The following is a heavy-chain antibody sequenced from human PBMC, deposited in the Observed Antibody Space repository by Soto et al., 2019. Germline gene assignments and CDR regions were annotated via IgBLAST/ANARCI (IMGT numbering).Heavy chain of an antibody. CDR1: GGSFSGYY. Sequence: QVQLQQWGAGLLKPSETLSLTCAVYGGSFSGYYWSWIRQPPGKGLEWIGEINHSGSTNYNPSLKGRVTISVDTSKNQFSLKLSSVTAADTAVYYCARFRYCSGGSCYSGYFDYWGQGTLVTVSS. CDR3: ARFRYCSGGSCYSGYFDY. J-gene: IGHJ4*02. D-gene: IGHD2-15*01. V-gene: IGHV4-34*01. CDR2: INHSGST.